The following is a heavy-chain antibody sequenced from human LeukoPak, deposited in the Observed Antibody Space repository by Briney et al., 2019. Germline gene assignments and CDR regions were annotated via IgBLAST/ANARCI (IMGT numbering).Heavy chain of an antibody. V-gene: IGHV4-4*07. CDR1: GGSISSYY. D-gene: IGHD4-17*01. J-gene: IGHJ2*01. CDR2: IYTSGST. CDR3: ARESGDYGHWYFDL. Sequence: PSETLSLTCTVSGGSISSYYWSWIRQPAGKGLEWIGRIYTSGSTNYNPSLKSRVTMPVDTSKNQFSLKLSSVTAADTAVYYCARESGDYGHWYFDLWGRGTLVTVSS.